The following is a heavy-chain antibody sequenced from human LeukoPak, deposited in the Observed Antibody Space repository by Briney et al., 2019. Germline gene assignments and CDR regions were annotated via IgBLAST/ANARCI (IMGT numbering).Heavy chain of an antibody. CDR1: GGSISSSSYY. V-gene: IGHV4-61*05. J-gene: IGHJ4*02. Sequence: PSETLSLTCTVSGGSISSSSYYWSWIRQPPGKGLEWIGYIYYSGSTNYNPSLKSRVTISVDTSKNQFSLKLSSVTAADTAVYYCARRWDGYNYGGYFDYWGQGTLVTVSS. D-gene: IGHD5-24*01. CDR3: ARRWDGYNYGGYFDY. CDR2: IYYSGST.